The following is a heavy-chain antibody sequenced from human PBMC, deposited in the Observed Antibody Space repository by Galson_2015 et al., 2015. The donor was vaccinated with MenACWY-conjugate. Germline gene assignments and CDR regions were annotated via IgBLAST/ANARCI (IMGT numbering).Heavy chain of an antibody. D-gene: IGHD6-19*01. CDR3: ARWFEDSSAWYYDY. J-gene: IGHJ4*02. Sequence: SLRLSCAASGFTVSSNYMSWVRQAPGKGLEWVSIIYSGGTTYYADSVKGRFTISRDNSKNTLYLQMNSLRAEDTAVYCCARWFEDSSAWYYDYWGQGALVTVSS. V-gene: IGHV3-53*01. CDR1: GFTVSSNY. CDR2: IYSGGTT.